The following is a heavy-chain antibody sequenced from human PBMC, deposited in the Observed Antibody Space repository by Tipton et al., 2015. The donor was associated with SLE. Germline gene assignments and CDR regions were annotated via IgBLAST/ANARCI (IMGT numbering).Heavy chain of an antibody. J-gene: IGHJ4*02. D-gene: IGHD2-21*01. CDR1: GHSISSGYY. CDR3: AVNVVVKVQVDY. V-gene: IGHV4-38-2*02. Sequence: GLVKPSETLSLICNVSGHSISSGYYWGWIRQFPGKGLEWIGSFYHSGSTYYNPSLKSRVTISVDTSKNQFSLKLTSVTAADTAVHYCAVNVVVKVQVDYWGPGTPVTVSS. CDR2: FYHSGST.